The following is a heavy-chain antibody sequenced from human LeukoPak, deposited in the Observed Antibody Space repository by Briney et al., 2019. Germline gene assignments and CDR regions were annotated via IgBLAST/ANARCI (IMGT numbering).Heavy chain of an antibody. D-gene: IGHD2-15*01. V-gene: IGHV3-53*01. Sequence: PGGSLRLSCAASGFTVSSNYMGWVRQAPGKGLEWVSVIYSGGSTYYADSVKGRFTISRDNSKNTLYLQMNSLRAEDTAVYYCARRVATPPYYYYYYMDVWGKGTTVTVSS. J-gene: IGHJ6*03. CDR3: ARRVATPPYYYYYYMDV. CDR2: IYSGGST. CDR1: GFTVSSNY.